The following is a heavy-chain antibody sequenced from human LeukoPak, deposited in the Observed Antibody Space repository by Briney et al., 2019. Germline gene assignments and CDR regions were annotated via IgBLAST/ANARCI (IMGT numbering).Heavy chain of an antibody. V-gene: IGHV2-70*04. J-gene: IGHJ4*02. CDR2: LDWDDDK. CDR3: ARTQYSSGWYYFDY. CDR1: GFSLSTSGMR. D-gene: IGHD6-19*01. Sequence: SGPALVKPTQTLTLTCTFSGFSLSTSGMRVSWIRQPPGKALEWLLRLDWDDDKFYSTSLKTRPTISKDTSKNQVVLTMTNMDPVDTATYYCARTQYSSGWYYFDYWGQGTLVTVSS.